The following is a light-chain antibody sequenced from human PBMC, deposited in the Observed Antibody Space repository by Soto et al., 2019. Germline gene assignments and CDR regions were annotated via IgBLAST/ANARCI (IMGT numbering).Light chain of an antibody. J-gene: IGLJ2*01. CDR3: CSYTSSNTLV. Sequence: QSALTQPASVSGSPGQSITISCTGTSSDVGGYDYVSWYQQHPGKAPKLMIYEVSNRPSGVSNRFSGSKSGNTASLTISGLQAEDEADYYCCSYTSSNTLVFGGGTKLTV. CDR1: SSDVGGYDY. CDR2: EVS. V-gene: IGLV2-14*01.